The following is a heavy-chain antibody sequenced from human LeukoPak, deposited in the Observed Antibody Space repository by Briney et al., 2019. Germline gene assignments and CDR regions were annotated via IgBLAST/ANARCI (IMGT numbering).Heavy chain of an antibody. CDR3: ARAWIAVANDAFDI. D-gene: IGHD6-19*01. CDR1: GYTFTSYG. J-gene: IGHJ3*02. Sequence: ASVKVSCKASGYTFTSYGISWVRQAPGQGLEWMGWISAYSGNTNYAQKLQGRVTMTTDTSTSTAHMELRSLRSDDTAVYYCARAWIAVANDAFDIWGQGTMVTVSS. CDR2: ISAYSGNT. V-gene: IGHV1-18*01.